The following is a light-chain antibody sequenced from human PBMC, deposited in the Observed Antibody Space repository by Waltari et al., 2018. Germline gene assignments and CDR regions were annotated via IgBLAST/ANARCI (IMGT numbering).Light chain of an antibody. V-gene: IGLV3-1*01. J-gene: IGLJ2*01. CDR3: QTWDLIAVT. CDR2: QNN. Sequence: SYEVTQPPSLSVSPGQTASLTCPGENLGHKYTSWYQQRPGQSPLLVMHQNNVRPSGIPERFSGSSSGNTATLTISGTLSMDEAVYYCQTWDLIAVTFGGGTQLTVL. CDR1: NLGHKY.